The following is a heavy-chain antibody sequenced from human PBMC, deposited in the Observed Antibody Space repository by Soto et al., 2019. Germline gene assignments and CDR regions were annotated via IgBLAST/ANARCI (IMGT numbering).Heavy chain of an antibody. J-gene: IGHJ6*02. CDR3: ARGRVTVAAHRTGDNYYYYLMDV. CDR2: IIPIFGTT. D-gene: IGHD6-6*01. CDR1: GGTFSNYG. V-gene: IGHV1-69*13. Sequence: GASVKVSCKASGGTFSNYGTSWVRQAPGQGLEWMGGIIPIFGTTNYAQKFQGRVTITADESTSTAYMEVSSLRSEDTAVYYCARGRVTVAAHRTGDNYYYYLMDVWGQGTTVTVSS.